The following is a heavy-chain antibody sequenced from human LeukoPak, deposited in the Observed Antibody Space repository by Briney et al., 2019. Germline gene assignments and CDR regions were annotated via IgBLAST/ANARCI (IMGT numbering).Heavy chain of an antibody. V-gene: IGHV4-34*01. CDR3: ARGRGYSYGLRFDY. Sequence: SETLSLTCAVYGGSFSGYYWSWIRQPPGKGLEWIGEINHSGSTNYNPSLKSRITISVDTSKNQFSLKLSSVTAADTAVYYCARGRGYSYGLRFDYWGQGTLVTVSS. J-gene: IGHJ4*02. CDR2: INHSGST. D-gene: IGHD5-18*01. CDR1: GGSFSGYY.